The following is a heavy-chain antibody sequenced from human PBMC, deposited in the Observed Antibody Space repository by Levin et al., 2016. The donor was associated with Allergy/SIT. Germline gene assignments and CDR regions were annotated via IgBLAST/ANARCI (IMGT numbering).Heavy chain of an antibody. Sequence: GGSLRLSCAASGFTFSSYSMNWVRQAPGKGLEWVSSISSSSSYIYYADSVKGRFTISRDNAKNSLYLQMNSLRAEDTAVYYCAREGDGYNYIGSDAFDIWGQGTMVTVSS. CDR3: AREGDGYNYIGSDAFDI. D-gene: IGHD5-24*01. CDR2: ISSSSSYI. V-gene: IGHV3-21*01. CDR1: GFTFSSYS. J-gene: IGHJ3*02.